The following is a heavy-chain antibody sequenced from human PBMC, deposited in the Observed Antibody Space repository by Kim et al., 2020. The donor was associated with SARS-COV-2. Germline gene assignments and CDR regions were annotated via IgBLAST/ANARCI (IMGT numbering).Heavy chain of an antibody. CDR1: DGSLSGFY. Sequence: ETLSLTCVVSDGSLSGFYWSWIRQAPGKGLEWIGEIDHSGITTYHPSFKSRVTISLDTSKKQFSLRLTSVSAADTAVYYCARGRTYYYGSETQYNIDVWGQGTTVAVSS. J-gene: IGHJ6*02. CDR2: IDHSGIT. V-gene: IGHV4-34*01. CDR3: ARGRTYYYGSETQYNIDV. D-gene: IGHD3-10*01.